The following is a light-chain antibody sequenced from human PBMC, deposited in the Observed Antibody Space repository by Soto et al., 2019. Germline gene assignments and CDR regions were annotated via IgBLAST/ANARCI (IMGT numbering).Light chain of an antibody. Sequence: QSVLTQPPSVSGAPGQRVTISCTGSSSNIGAGYEVHWSQQLPRTAPKLLIYGNSNRPSGVPDRFSGSKSGTSASLAITGLQAEDEADYYCQSYDNSLSGMVFGGGTKLTVL. CDR1: SSNIGAGYE. CDR3: QSYDNSLSGMV. J-gene: IGLJ2*01. CDR2: GNS. V-gene: IGLV1-40*01.